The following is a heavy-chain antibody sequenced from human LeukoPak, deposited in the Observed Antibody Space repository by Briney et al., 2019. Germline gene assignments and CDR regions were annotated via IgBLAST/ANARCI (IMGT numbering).Heavy chain of an antibody. V-gene: IGHV3-7*01. CDR1: GFTFSSYW. J-gene: IGHJ3*02. Sequence: GGSLRLSCAASGFTFSSYWMSWVRQAPGKGLEWVANIKQDGSEKYYVDSVKGRFTISRDNAKNSLYLQMNSLRAEGTAVYYCARGDSGYDYAFDIWSQGTMVTVSS. CDR3: ARGDSGYDYAFDI. D-gene: IGHD5-12*01. CDR2: IKQDGSEK.